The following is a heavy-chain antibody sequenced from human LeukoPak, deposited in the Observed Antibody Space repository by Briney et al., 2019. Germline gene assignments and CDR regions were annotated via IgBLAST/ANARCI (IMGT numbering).Heavy chain of an antibody. D-gene: IGHD2-15*01. J-gene: IGHJ6*03. CDR1: GGTFSSYA. Sequence: SVKVSCKASGGTFSSYAISWVRQAPGQGLEWMGGIIPIFGTANYAQKFQGRVTITADKSTSTAYMELSSLRSEDSAVYYCARAYSEDYYYMDVWGKGTTVTVSS. CDR3: ARAYSEDYYYMDV. CDR2: IIPIFGTA. V-gene: IGHV1-69*06.